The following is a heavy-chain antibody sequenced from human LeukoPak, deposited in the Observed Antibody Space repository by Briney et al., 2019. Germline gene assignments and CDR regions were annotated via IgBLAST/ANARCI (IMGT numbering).Heavy chain of an antibody. CDR3: AKGVVTPRPHYFDY. V-gene: IGHV3-23*01. CDR2: IGGSGGDI. J-gene: IGHJ4*02. Sequence: GGSLRLSCAASGFTFRSYAMSWVRQAPGKGLEWVSAIGGSGGDIYYTDSVKGRFTISRDNSKSTLYLQMNSLRVEDTAVYYCAKGVVTPRPHYFDYWGQGTLVTVSS. CDR1: GFTFRSYA. D-gene: IGHD6-6*01.